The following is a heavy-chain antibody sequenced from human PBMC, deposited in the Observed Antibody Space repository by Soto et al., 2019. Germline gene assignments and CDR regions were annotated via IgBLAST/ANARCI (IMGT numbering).Heavy chain of an antibody. CDR3: ARWDTAMVSHYYYYGMDV. CDR2: MNPNSGNT. J-gene: IGHJ6*02. CDR1: GYTFTSYD. V-gene: IGHV1-8*01. D-gene: IGHD5-18*01. Sequence: ASVKVSCKASGYTFTSYDINWVRQATGQGLEWMGWMNPNSGNTGYAQKIQSRVTMTRNTSISTAYIELSSLRSENTAVNYCARWDTAMVSHYYYYGMDVWGQGTTVTVFS.